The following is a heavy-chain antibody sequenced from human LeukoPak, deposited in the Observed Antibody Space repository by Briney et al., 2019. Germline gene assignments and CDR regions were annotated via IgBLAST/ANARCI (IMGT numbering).Heavy chain of an antibody. Sequence: GGSLKISCKGSGYSFTSYWIAWVRQMPGKGLEWMGIIYPGDSDTRYSPSFQGQVTISADKSISTAYLQWSSLKASDTAMYYCARHRYSYSSGWYHFDYWGQGTLVTVSS. D-gene: IGHD6-19*01. V-gene: IGHV5-51*01. CDR1: GYSFTSYW. J-gene: IGHJ4*02. CDR2: IYPGDSDT. CDR3: ARHRYSYSSGWYHFDY.